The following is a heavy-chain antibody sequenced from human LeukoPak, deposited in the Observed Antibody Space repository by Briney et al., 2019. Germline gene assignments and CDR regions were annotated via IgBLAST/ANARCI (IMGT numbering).Heavy chain of an antibody. CDR3: ANLGMGIDY. V-gene: IGHV3-30*02. CDR2: IRYDGSNK. CDR1: GFTFSSYD. Sequence: GGSLRLSCAASGFTFSSYDTHWVRQPPGKGLEWAAFIRYDGSNKHYADSVKGRFTISRDNSKNTLYLQMNSLRAEDTAVYLCANLGMGIDYWGQGTLVTVST. J-gene: IGHJ4*02. D-gene: IGHD7-27*01.